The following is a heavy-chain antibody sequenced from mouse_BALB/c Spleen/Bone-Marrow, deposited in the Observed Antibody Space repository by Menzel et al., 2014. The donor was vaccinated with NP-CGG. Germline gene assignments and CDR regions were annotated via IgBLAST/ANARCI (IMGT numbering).Heavy chain of an antibody. J-gene: IGHJ2*01. CDR1: GYTFTDYN. Sequence: EVKLVESGPELVKPGASVKISCKASGYTFTDYNMHWVEQSHGKSLEWIGYIYPYNGGTGYNQKFKSKATLTVDNSSSTAYMELRSLTSEDSAVYYCATRFITTAGYWGQGTTLTVSS. D-gene: IGHD1-2*01. V-gene: IGHV1S29*02. CDR3: ATRFITTAGY. CDR2: IYPYNGGT.